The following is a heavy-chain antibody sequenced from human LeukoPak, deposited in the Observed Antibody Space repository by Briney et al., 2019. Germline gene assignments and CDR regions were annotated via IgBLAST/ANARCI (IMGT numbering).Heavy chain of an antibody. CDR3: ARHSTRRYYYYGMDV. CDR2: MNPNSGNT. J-gene: IGHJ6*02. Sequence: ASVRVSCKACVYTFTRYVINWVRQATGQGLEWVGWMNPNSGNTGYAQKFQGRVTMTRTTSISTAYMKLSSLRSEDTAVYYCARHSTRRYYYYGMDVWGQGTTVTVS. V-gene: IGHV1-8*01. CDR1: VYTFTRYV.